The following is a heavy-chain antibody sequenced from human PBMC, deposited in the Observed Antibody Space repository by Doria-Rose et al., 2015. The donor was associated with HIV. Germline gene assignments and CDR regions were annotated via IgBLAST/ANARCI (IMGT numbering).Heavy chain of an antibody. D-gene: IGHD6-13*01. Sequence: QVTLKESGPVLVKPTETLTLTCTVSGVSLSSPGMGVSWIRQPPGKALEWLANIFSDDERSYKTSLKSRLTISRGTSKSQVVLTMTDMYPVDTATYYCARIKSSRWYRKYYFDFWGQGTLVIVSA. CDR2: IFSDDER. CDR1: GVSLSSPGMG. CDR3: ARIKSSRWYRKYYFDF. V-gene: IGHV2-26*01. J-gene: IGHJ4*02.